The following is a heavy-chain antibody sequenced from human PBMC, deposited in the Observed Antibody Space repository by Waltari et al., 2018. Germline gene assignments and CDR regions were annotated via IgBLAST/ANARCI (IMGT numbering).Heavy chain of an antibody. D-gene: IGHD6-13*01. CDR2: INTNTGNP. V-gene: IGHV7-4-1*02. CDR1: GYTFTSYA. J-gene: IGHJ6*02. Sequence: QVQLVQSGSELKKPGASVKVSCKASGYTFTSYAMNWVRQAPGQGLEWMGWINTNTGNPTYAQGFTGRFVFSLDTSVSTAYLQISSLKAEDTAVYYCARVLGEGGAPGRYSSSWYRDYYYYGMDVWGQGTTVTVSS. CDR3: ARVLGEGGAPGRYSSSWYRDYYYYGMDV.